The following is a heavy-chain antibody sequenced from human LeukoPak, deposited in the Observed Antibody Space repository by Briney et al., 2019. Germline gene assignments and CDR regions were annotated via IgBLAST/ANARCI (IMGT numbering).Heavy chain of an antibody. CDR2: ISSSSGYI. CDR1: GFTFSSYS. Sequence: GGSLRLSCAASGFTFSSYSMNWVRQAPGKGLEWVSSISSSSGYIYYADSVKGRFTISRDNAKNSLYLQMNSLRAEDTAVYYCARRLYCSSDTCYTGPDAFDLWGQGTMVTVSS. V-gene: IGHV3-21*01. D-gene: IGHD2-2*02. J-gene: IGHJ3*01. CDR3: ARRLYCSSDTCYTGPDAFDL.